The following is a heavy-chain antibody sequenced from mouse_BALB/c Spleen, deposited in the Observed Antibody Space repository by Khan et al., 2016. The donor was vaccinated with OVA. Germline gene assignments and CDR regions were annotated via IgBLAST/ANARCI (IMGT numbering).Heavy chain of an antibody. CDR2: INPNNIYT. Sequence: QVQLQQSGAELAKPGASVKMSCKASGYTFTNYWMHWVKQRPGQGLEWIGYINPNNIYTEYNQKFKDKATLTADTSSSTAYMQLRSLTSEDSAVYHCARRLPPYDYSMDDWGQGTSVTVSS. J-gene: IGHJ4*01. V-gene: IGHV1-7*01. CDR1: GYTFTNYW. CDR3: ARRLPPYDYSMDD. D-gene: IGHD3-2*02.